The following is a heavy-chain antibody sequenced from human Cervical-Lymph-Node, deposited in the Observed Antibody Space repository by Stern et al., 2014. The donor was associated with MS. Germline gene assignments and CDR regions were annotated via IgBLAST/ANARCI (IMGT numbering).Heavy chain of an antibody. CDR2: IIPLFDTP. J-gene: IGHJ3*01. Sequence: VQLVESGAEVKKPGSSVNVSCKASGGTFTSFSINWVRQVTGQSLEWMGGIIPLFDTPMLAQKLQGRVTINADSSTSTVYMALNSLRADDMAVYYCVLPSKVSTAAFDVWGRGTMVTVSS. V-gene: IGHV1-69*06. CDR1: GGTFTSFS. D-gene: IGHD4-17*01. CDR3: VLPSKVSTAAFDV.